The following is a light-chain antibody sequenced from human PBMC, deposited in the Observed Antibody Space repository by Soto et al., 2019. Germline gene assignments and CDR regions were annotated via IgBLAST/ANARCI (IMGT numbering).Light chain of an antibody. V-gene: IGKV1-39*01. J-gene: IGKJ2*01. Sequence: DIRMTQSPSYLSASVGDRVTITCRASQSIRSDLNWSQQKPGKAPKLLIYAASILQSVVTSRFSGSGSGTNFTLTISRLQPEDFATSYWDQTYSIPYPFGQGNKQEIK. CDR1: QSIRSD. CDR3: DQTYSIPYP. CDR2: AAS.